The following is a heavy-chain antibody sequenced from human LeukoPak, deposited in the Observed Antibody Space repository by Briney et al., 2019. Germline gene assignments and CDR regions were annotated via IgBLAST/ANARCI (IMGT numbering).Heavy chain of an antibody. J-gene: IGHJ6*02. CDR1: GFTLSDYY. CDR3: ARCGTPNNYYGYGVDV. D-gene: IGHD1-26*01. V-gene: IGHV3-11*03. CDR2: ISVSGSYT. Sequence: GGSLRLSCAASGFTLSDYYMSWIRQAPGKGLEWISYISVSGSYTNYADSVKGRFTISSDNAKNSLYLQMISLRAEDTAVYYCARCGTPNNYYGYGVDVWGRGTTVIVSS.